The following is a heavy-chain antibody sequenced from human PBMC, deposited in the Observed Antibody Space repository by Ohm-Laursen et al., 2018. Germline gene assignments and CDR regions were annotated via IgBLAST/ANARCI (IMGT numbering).Heavy chain of an antibody. CDR3: AKTVGRLSDAFDI. Sequence: GSLRLSCTASGFTFSNYAMSWVRQAPGKGLEWVSAISGSGGSTNYADSVKGRFTISRDNSKNTLHLQVSSLRAEDTALYYCAKTVGRLSDAFDIWGQGTMVTVSS. CDR2: ISGSGGST. CDR1: GFTFSNYA. V-gene: IGHV3-23*01. J-gene: IGHJ3*02.